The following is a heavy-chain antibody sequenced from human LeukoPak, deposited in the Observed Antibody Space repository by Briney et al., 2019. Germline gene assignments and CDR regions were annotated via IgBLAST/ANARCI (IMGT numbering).Heavy chain of an antibody. V-gene: IGHV3-7*05. J-gene: IGHJ4*02. CDR1: GFTVSSYA. D-gene: IGHD6-19*01. CDR2: IKHDGSEK. Sequence: PGGSLRLSCAASGFTVSSYAMSWVRQAPGKGLEWVANIKHDGSEKYYLDSVKGRFTISRDNAMNSLYLQMNSLRAEDTAVYYCARDQRQWLVLDCWGQGTLVTVSS. CDR3: ARDQRQWLVLDC.